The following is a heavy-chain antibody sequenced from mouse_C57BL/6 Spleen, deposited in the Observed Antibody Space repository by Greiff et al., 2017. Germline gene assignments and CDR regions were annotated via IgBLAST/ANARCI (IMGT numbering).Heavy chain of an antibody. Sequence: VQLQQSGPVLVKPGASVKMSCKASGYTFTDYYMNWVKQSHGKSLEWIGVINPYNGGTSYNQKFKGKATLTVDKSSSTAYMELNSLTSEDSAVXYCARSTTVVALDYWGQGTTLTVSS. D-gene: IGHD1-1*01. V-gene: IGHV1-19*01. CDR1: GYTFTDYY. CDR3: ARSTTVVALDY. J-gene: IGHJ2*01. CDR2: INPYNGGT.